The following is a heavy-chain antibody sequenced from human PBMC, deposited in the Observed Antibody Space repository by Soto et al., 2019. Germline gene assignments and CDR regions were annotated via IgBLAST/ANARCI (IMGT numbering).Heavy chain of an antibody. CDR3: ARQRGLSGVFDI. CDR1: GGSISSSNYH. D-gene: IGHD2-15*01. Sequence: PSETLSLTCTVSGGSISSSNYHWGWIRQPPGKGLEWIGSMYYSGSAYYNPSLKSRVTISVDTSKNQFSLKLSSVTATDTAIYYCARQRGLSGVFDIWGPGTMVTVSS. J-gene: IGHJ3*02. V-gene: IGHV4-39*01. CDR2: MYYSGSA.